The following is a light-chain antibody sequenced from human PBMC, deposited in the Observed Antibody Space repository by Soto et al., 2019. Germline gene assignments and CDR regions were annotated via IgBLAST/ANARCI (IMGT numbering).Light chain of an antibody. CDR2: DAS. Sequence: EIVLTQSPATLSSSPGERATLSCRASQSIDTYLAWYQQKPGQAPRLLIYDASDRATGIPARFSGSGSGTAFTLTISGLEPEDFALYYCQQRSNWPWTFGQGTKVDIK. V-gene: IGKV3-11*01. CDR3: QQRSNWPWT. J-gene: IGKJ1*01. CDR1: QSIDTY.